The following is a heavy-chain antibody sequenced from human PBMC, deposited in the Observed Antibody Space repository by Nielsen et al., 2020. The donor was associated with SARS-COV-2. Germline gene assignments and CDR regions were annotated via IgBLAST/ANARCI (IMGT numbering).Heavy chain of an antibody. CDR3: ARVSRELRGFDY. D-gene: IGHD1-26*01. CDR1: GDSVSSNSAA. J-gene: IGHJ4*02. Sequence: SQTPSLTRAIPGDSVSSNSAAWNWTRQSPSRGLEWLGRTYYRSKWYNDYAVSVKSRITINPDTSKNQFSLQLNSVTPEDTAVYYCARVSRELRGFDYWGQGTLVTVSS. V-gene: IGHV6-1*01. CDR2: TYYRSKWYN.